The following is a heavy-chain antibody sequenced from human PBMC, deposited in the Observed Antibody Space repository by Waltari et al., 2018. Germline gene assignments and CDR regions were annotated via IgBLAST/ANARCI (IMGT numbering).Heavy chain of an antibody. J-gene: IGHJ3*01. D-gene: IGHD1-1*01. CDR1: VVSITTTRHS. Sequence: QLQLQESGPGLVKPSETLSLTCSVSVVSITTTRHSWGWIRQPPGQGLEWIGTISYNGATYSSTSLRSRVTMFRDTSKNQLSLKLGSVTAADTAFYYCATYMGASLGTAAFDVWGQGTMVTVSS. V-gene: IGHV4-39*01. CDR3: ATYMGASLGTAAFDV. CDR2: ISYNGAT.